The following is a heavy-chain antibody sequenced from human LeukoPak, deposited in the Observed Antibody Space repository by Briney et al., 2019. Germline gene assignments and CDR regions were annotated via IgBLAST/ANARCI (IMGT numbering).Heavy chain of an antibody. D-gene: IGHD1-1*01. V-gene: IGHV4-39*01. Sequence: SETLSLTCAVSGGSIRNSSFYWGWIRQPPGKGLEWIASIYNSGTTYYNPSIKSRITIFVDTSKNQVSLKLSSVTAADTAVYYCGRHVTGTLYYGIDVWGQGTTVTVSS. CDR3: GRHVTGTLYYGIDV. CDR1: GGSIRNSSFY. CDR2: IYNSGTT. J-gene: IGHJ6*02.